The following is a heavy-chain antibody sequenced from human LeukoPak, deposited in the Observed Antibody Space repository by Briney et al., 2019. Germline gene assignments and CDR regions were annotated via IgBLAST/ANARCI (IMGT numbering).Heavy chain of an antibody. CDR3: ARMAAAKSAVLDY. CDR2: IYYSGST. V-gene: IGHV4-59*01. D-gene: IGHD6-13*01. CDR1: GGSISSYY. J-gene: IGHJ4*02. Sequence: NPSETLSLTCTVSGGSISSYYWSWIRQPPGKGLEWFGYIYYSGSTNYNPSLKSRVTISVDTSKNQFSLKLSSVTAADTAVYYCARMAAAKSAVLDYWGQGTLVTVSS.